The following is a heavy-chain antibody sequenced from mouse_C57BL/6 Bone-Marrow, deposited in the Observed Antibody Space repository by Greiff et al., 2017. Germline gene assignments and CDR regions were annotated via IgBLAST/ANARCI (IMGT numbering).Heavy chain of an antibody. CDR2: IYPRSGNT. CDR1: GYTFTRYG. CDR3: ARNYGSCNYYAMDY. J-gene: IGHJ4*01. Sequence: QVQLQQSGAELARPGASVKLSCKASGYTFTRYGISWVKQRTGQGLEWIGEIYPRSGNTYYNEKFKGKATLTADKSSSTAYMELRSLTSEDSAVYYCARNYGSCNYYAMDYWGQGTSVTVSS. D-gene: IGHD2-1*01. V-gene: IGHV1-81*01.